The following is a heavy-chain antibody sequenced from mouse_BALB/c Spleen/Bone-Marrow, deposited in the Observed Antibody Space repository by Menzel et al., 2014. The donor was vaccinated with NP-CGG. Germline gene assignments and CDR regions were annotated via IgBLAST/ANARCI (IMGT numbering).Heavy chain of an antibody. Sequence: QVQLKQSGAELASPGASVKMSCKASGYTFTDYTIQWVKQRPGQGLEWIGYVNPRSGYANYSQKFKDKATLTADKSSSTAFMQLSSLTSEDSAVYYCARPKGFALDYWGQGTALTVSS. CDR2: VNPRSGYA. J-gene: IGHJ2*01. CDR1: GYTFTDYT. V-gene: IGHV1-4*01. CDR3: ARPKGFALDY.